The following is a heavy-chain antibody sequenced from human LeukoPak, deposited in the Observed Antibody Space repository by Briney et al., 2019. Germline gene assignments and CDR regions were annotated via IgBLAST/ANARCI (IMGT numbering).Heavy chain of an antibody. D-gene: IGHD3-16*01. CDR3: ARLNFRGGEALHFDS. V-gene: IGHV4-4*09. J-gene: IGHJ4*02. Sequence: SETLSLTCSVSGGSLTNYYWGWIRQPPGKGLEFIGYIQSDGTTNYDSSLQSRVAISLDTSKIQFSLRLYSVTAADTALYFCARLNFRGGEALHFDSWGQGTLVTVSS. CDR1: GGSLTNYY. CDR2: IQSDGTT.